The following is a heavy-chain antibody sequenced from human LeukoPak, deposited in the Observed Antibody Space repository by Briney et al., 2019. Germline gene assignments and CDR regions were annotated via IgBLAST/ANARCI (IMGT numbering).Heavy chain of an antibody. V-gene: IGHV5-10-1*01. CDR1: GYSFTSYW. J-gene: IGHJ6*02. CDR2: IDPSDSYT. CDR3: AIAAGPYYYYGMDV. D-gene: IGHD6-13*01. Sequence: GESLKISCKASGYSFTSYWISWVRQMPGKGLEWMGRIDPSDSYTNYSPSFQGHVTISADKSISTAYLQWSSLKASDTAMYYCAIAAGPYYYYGMDVWGQGTTVTVSS.